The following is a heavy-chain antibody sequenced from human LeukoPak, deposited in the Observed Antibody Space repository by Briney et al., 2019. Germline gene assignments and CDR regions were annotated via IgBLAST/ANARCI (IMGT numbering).Heavy chain of an antibody. Sequence: ASVKVSCRASGYXFTGYYMHWVRQAPGQGLEWMGWIDPNSGGTNYAQKFQGRVTMTRNTSISTAYMELSRLRSDDTAVYYCARDTSITYYYYGMDVWGQGTTVTVSS. D-gene: IGHD1-14*01. CDR3: ARDTSITYYYYGMDV. J-gene: IGHJ6*02. V-gene: IGHV1-2*02. CDR1: GYXFTGYY. CDR2: IDPNSGGT.